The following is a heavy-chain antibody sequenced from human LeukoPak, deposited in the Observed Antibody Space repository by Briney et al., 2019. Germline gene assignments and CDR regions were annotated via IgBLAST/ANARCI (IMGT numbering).Heavy chain of an antibody. CDR1: GGSIRNGSYS. CDR3: ARRDGSGSSYYFDY. D-gene: IGHD3-10*01. CDR2: LYYSGTT. V-gene: IGHV4-39*01. J-gene: IGHJ4*02. Sequence: SETLSLTCTVSGGSIRNGSYSWGWIRQPPGKVLEWLGSLYYSGTTYYNPSLKSRVTISVDTSKNQFSLRLSSVTAADTAVYYCARRDGSGSSYYFDYWGRGTLVSVPS.